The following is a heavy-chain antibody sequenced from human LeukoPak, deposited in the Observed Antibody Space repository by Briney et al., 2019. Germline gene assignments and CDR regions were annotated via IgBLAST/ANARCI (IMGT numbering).Heavy chain of an antibody. V-gene: IGHV4-59*01. D-gene: IGHD6-13*01. CDR1: GGSISSYY. Sequence: SETLSLTCTVSGGSISSYYWSWIRQPPGKGLEWIGYIYYSGSANYSPSLKSRLTISVDTSKNQFSLKLSSVTAADTAVYYCARTYGSSGLGYFDLWGRGTLVTVSS. CDR3: ARTYGSSGLGYFDL. J-gene: IGHJ2*01. CDR2: IYYSGSA.